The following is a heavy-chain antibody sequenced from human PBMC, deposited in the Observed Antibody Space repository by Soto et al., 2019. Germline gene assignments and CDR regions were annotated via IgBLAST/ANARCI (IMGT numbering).Heavy chain of an antibody. CDR2: ISSSSSYI. CDR1: GFTFSSYS. J-gene: IGHJ6*02. D-gene: IGHD6-6*01. V-gene: IGHV3-21*01. CDR3: ARASIAAQHGMDV. Sequence: VGSLRLSCAASGFTFSSYSMNWVRQAPGKGLEWVSSISSSSSYIYYADSVKGRFTISRDNAKNSLYLQMNSLRAEDTAVYYCARASIAAQHGMDVWGQGTTVTVSS.